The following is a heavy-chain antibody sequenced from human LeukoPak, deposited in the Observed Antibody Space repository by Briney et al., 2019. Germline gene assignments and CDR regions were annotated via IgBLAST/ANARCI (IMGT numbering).Heavy chain of an antibody. D-gene: IGHD5-24*01. CDR2: IKQDGSEK. CDR1: GFTFSSYW. CDR3: ARDSVDGYFDAFGI. J-gene: IGHJ3*02. V-gene: IGHV3-7*01. Sequence: PGGSLRLSCAASGFTFSSYWMSWVRQAPGKGLEWVANIKQDGSEKYYVDSVKGRFTISRDNAKNSLYLQMNSLRAEDTAVYYCARDSVDGYFDAFGIWGQGTMVTVSS.